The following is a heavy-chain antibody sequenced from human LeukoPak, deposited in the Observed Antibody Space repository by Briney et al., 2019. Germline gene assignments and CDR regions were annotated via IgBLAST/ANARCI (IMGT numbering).Heavy chain of an antibody. CDR3: ARNHRYNWNDALYYFDY. Sequence: SETLSLTCTVSGGSLRNCYWSWIRQSPGQGLEYIGYISYDGNTNYNPSLQSRVTISVDTSNNQISLRLNSVTAADTAVYYCARNHRYNWNDALYYFDYWGQGTLVTVSS. V-gene: IGHV4-59*01. D-gene: IGHD1-1*01. CDR1: GGSLRNCY. CDR2: ISYDGNT. J-gene: IGHJ4*02.